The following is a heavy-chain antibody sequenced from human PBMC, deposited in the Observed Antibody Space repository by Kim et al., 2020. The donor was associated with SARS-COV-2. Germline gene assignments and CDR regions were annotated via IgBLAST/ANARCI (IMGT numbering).Heavy chain of an antibody. J-gene: IGHJ4*02. CDR3: ARGRGYSYAYVND. D-gene: IGHD5-18*01. CDR1: GVSISSSGYY. Sequence: SETLSLTCTVSGVSISSSGYYWAWIRQPPGKGLEWIGSIYYSGNTYNNPSLKSRVTISLDTPKNQFSLKLSSVTAADTAVYYCARGRGYSYAYVNDWGQGTLVTVSS. V-gene: IGHV4-39*07. CDR2: IYYSGNT.